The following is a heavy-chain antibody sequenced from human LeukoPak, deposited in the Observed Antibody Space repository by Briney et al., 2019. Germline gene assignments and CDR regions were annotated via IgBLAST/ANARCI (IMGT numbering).Heavy chain of an antibody. Sequence: PSETLSLTCTVSGGSISSSSYYWGWIRQPPGKGLEWIGSIYYSGSTYYNPSLKSRVTISVDTSKNQFSLKLSSVTAADTAVYYCARLGGSEYYDSSGYYLFDYWGQGTLVTVSS. D-gene: IGHD3-22*01. J-gene: IGHJ4*02. V-gene: IGHV4-39*01. CDR1: GGSISSSSYY. CDR2: IYYSGST. CDR3: ARLGGSEYYDSSGYYLFDY.